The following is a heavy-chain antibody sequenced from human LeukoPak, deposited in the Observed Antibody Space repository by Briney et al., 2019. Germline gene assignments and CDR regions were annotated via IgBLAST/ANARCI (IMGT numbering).Heavy chain of an antibody. V-gene: IGHV1-18*01. D-gene: IGHD3-22*01. CDR3: ASGYYYDSSGYSRDAFDI. CDR1: GYTFTSYG. J-gene: IGHJ3*02. Sequence: ASVKVSCKASGYTFTSYGISWVRQPPGQGLEWMGWISPFNGNTNYAQQFQGRVIMTTDTSTTTAYMELRSLRSDDTAVYYCASGYYYDSSGYSRDAFDIWGQGTMVTVSS. CDR2: ISPFNGNT.